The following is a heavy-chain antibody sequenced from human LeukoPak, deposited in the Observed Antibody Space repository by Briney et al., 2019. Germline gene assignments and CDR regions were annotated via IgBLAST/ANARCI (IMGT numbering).Heavy chain of an antibody. V-gene: IGHV3-23*01. CDR3: AKAPTYYYDSSGYCFDY. CDR1: GFTFSSYA. CDR2: ISGSGGST. J-gene: IGHJ4*02. D-gene: IGHD3-22*01. Sequence: PGGSLSLSCAASGFTFSSYAMSWVRQAPGKGLEWVSAISGSGGSTYYADSVKGRFTISRDNSKNTLYLQMNSLRAEDTAVYYCAKAPTYYYDSSGYCFDYWGQGTLVTVSS.